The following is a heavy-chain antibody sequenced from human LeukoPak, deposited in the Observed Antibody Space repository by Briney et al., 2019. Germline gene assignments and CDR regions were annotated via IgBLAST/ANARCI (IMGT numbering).Heavy chain of an antibody. D-gene: IGHD3-10*01. CDR3: ARGNLRGYYYGSGSYNDAFDI. Sequence: GGSLRLSCAASGFTFSSYAMHWVRQAPGKGLEWVAVISYDGSNKYYADSVKGRFTISRDNSKNTLYLQMNSLRAEDTGVYYCARGNLRGYYYGSGSYNDAFDIWGQGTMVTVSS. J-gene: IGHJ3*02. CDR2: ISYDGSNK. CDR1: GFTFSSYA. V-gene: IGHV3-30-3*01.